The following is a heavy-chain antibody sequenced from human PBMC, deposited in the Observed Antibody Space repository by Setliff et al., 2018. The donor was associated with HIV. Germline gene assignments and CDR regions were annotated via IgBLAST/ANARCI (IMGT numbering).Heavy chain of an antibody. CDR1: GFTFSSYW. V-gene: IGHV3-7*01. D-gene: IGHD5-12*01. Sequence: PGGSLRLSCTASGFTFSSYWMGWVRQTPGKRLEWVANTRQDEGEKFYADSVRGRFTISRDNAKNSLYLQMNGLRAEDTAVYYCRMGHYDGSDWGQGTLVTVSS. CDR2: TRQDEGEK. J-gene: IGHJ4*02. CDR3: RMGHYDGSD.